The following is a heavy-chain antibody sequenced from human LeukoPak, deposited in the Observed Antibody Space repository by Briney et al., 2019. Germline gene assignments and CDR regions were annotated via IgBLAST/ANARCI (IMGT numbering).Heavy chain of an antibody. CDR3: AKDAAGDTFFDS. CDR2: MRSDESST. D-gene: IGHD5-18*01. CDR1: GFTFTKYG. Sequence: RGSLRLSCAASGFTFTKYGMHWVRQAPDKGPEWVAFMRSDESSTHYADSVKGRFAISRDNSKNMLYLQMNRLRSEDTAIYYCAKDAAGDTFFDSWGQGVLVTVSS. J-gene: IGHJ4*02. V-gene: IGHV3-30*02.